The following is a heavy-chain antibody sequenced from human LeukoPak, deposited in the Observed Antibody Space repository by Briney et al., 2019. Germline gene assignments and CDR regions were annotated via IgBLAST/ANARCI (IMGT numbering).Heavy chain of an antibody. D-gene: IGHD3-3*01. J-gene: IGHJ3*02. CDR3: ARRGPSITIFGVPMGAAFDI. CDR1: GGSISSYY. V-gene: IGHV4-59*08. CDR2: IYYSGST. Sequence: PSETLSLTCTVSGGSISSYYWSWIRQPPGKGLEWIGYIYYSGSTYYNPSLKSRVTISVDTSKNQFSLKLSSVTAADTAVYYCARRGPSITIFGVPMGAAFDIWGQGTMVTVSS.